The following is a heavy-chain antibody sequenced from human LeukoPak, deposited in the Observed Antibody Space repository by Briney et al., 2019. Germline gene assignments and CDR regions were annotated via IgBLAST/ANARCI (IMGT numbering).Heavy chain of an antibody. J-gene: IGHJ4*02. CDR1: GFTFSSYG. CDR3: ARRAPSHDFDD. Sequence: GGSLRLSCAASGFTFSSYGMHWVRQAPGKGLEWVAAISTTSGNIYYADSVKGRFTISRDNAKNSLYLQMNSLRVEDTALYYCARRAPSHDFDDWGQGTLVTVSS. CDR2: ISTTSGNI. V-gene: IGHV3-21*01.